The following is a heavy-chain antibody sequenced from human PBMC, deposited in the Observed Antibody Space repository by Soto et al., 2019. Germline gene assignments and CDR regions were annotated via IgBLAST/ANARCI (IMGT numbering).Heavy chain of an antibody. V-gene: IGHV3-23*01. CDR1: GFTFSGYV. CDR2: MSGSGST. J-gene: IGHJ4*02. Sequence: EVQLLESGGGLVQPGGSLRLSCAASGFTFSGYVMSWIRQAPGKGVEWVSVMSGSGSTYYADSVKGRFTISRDNSKNPLYLQMNSLRAEDTAVYYCAKGRVPVVVIRTYDYWGQGTLVTVSS. CDR3: AKGRVPVVVIRTYDY. D-gene: IGHD3-22*01.